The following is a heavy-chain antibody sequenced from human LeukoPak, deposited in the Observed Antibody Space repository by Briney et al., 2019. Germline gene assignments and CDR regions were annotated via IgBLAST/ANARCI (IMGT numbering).Heavy chain of an antibody. J-gene: IGHJ4*02. CDR1: GFTFSNYW. V-gene: IGHV3-7*03. Sequence: GGSLRLSCVVSGFTFSNYWMSWVRQAPGKGLEWVANIKQDGSEKYYVDSVKGRFTISRDNAKNSLYLHMNSLRAEDSALYYCAKDMSRYFDWPDYWGQGTLVTVSS. CDR3: AKDMSRYFDWPDY. D-gene: IGHD3-9*01. CDR2: IKQDGSEK.